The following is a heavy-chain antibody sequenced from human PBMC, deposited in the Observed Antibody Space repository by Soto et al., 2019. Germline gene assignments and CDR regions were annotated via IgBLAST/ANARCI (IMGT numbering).Heavy chain of an antibody. CDR1: GFTFSNAW. D-gene: IGHD3-10*01. CDR3: TTDFSTPITMVRGVIAKPGY. CDR2: IKSKTDGGTT. Sequence: GGSLRLSCAASGFTFSNAWMNWVRQAPGKGLEWVGRIKSKTDGGTTDYAAPVKGRFTISRDDSKNTLYLQMNSLKTEDTAVYYCTTDFSTPITMVRGVIAKPGYWGQGTLVTVSS. V-gene: IGHV3-15*07. J-gene: IGHJ4*02.